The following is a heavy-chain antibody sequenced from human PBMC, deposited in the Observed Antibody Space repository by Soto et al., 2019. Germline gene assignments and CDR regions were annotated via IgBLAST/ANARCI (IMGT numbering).Heavy chain of an antibody. J-gene: IGHJ5*02. CDR1: GFTFSSYA. V-gene: IGHV3-23*01. Sequence: GGSLRLSCAASGFTFSSYAMSWVRQAPGKGLEWVSAISGSGGSTYYADSVKGRFTISRDNSKNTLYLQMNSLRAEDTAVYYCAKGFGFWSGYYRDNWFDPWGQGTLVTVSS. D-gene: IGHD3-3*01. CDR2: ISGSGGST. CDR3: AKGFGFWSGYYRDNWFDP.